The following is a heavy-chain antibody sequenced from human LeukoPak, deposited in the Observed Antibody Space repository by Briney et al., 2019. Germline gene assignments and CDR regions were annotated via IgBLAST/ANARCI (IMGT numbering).Heavy chain of an antibody. CDR2: TYYRSKWYN. Sequence: SQTLSLTCAISGDSVSSNSAAWNWIRQSPSRGLECLGRTYYRSKWYNDYAVSVKSRITINPDTSKNQFSLQMNSVTPEDTAVYYCARGAYSSGWYLFDSWGQGTLVTVSS. D-gene: IGHD6-19*01. V-gene: IGHV6-1*01. CDR1: GDSVSSNSAA. J-gene: IGHJ4*02. CDR3: ARGAYSSGWYLFDS.